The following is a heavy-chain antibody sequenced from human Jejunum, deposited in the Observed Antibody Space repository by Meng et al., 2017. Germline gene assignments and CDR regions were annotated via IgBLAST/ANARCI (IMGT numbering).Heavy chain of an antibody. D-gene: IGHD3-10*02. Sequence: QPGARLVKPSQTLSLTWAISGDSVYSNSAAWNWIRQSPTGGLEWLGRTYYRSKYNNDYALSVKSRITINPDTSKNQFSLQLNSVTPEDTAIYYCARDWGDVRGGFDFWGQGTLVTVSS. CDR1: GDSVYSNSAA. CDR2: TYYRSKYNN. CDR3: ARDWGDVRGGFDF. V-gene: IGHV6-1*02. J-gene: IGHJ4*02.